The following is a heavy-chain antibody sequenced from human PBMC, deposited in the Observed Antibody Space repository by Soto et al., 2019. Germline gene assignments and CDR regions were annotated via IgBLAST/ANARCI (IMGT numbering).Heavy chain of an antibody. CDR2: IHNSGTT. J-gene: IGHJ4*02. Sequence: QVQLQESGPGLVKPSQTLSLTCTVSGGSITNDDYYWNWISQLPGKGLEWIGYIHNSGTTDYNPSLKSRVTISVDTSKTQFSLKLSSVTAADTAVYFCARQKQWLSPFDDWGQGTLVTVSS. D-gene: IGHD6-19*01. CDR1: GGSITNDDYY. V-gene: IGHV4-31*03. CDR3: ARQKQWLSPFDD.